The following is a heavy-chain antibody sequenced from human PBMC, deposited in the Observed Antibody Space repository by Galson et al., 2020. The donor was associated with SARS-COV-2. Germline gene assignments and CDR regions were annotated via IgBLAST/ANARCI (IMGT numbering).Heavy chain of an antibody. D-gene: IGHD6-19*01. V-gene: IGHV3-48*03. CDR3: ARGPYSSGWSLTRHLDC. J-gene: IGHJ4*02. Sequence: GESLKISCAASGFTFSSYEMNWVRQAPGKGLEWVSYISSSGSTIYYAGSVKGRFTISRDNAKNSLYLQMNSLRAEDTAVYYCARGPYSSGWSLTRHLDCWGQGTLVTVS. CDR1: GFTFSSYE. CDR2: ISSSGSTI.